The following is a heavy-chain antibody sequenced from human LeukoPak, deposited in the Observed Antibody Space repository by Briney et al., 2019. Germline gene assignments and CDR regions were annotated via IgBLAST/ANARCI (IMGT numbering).Heavy chain of an antibody. CDR2: MNPNSGNT. V-gene: IGHV1-8*01. CDR1: GYTFTSYD. J-gene: IGHJ4*02. Sequence: ASVKVSCTASGYTFTSYDINWVRQATGQGLEWMGWMNPNSGNTGYAQKFQGRVTMTRNTSISTAYMELSSLRSEDTAVYYCTVGGQQLLNFDYWGQGTLVTVSS. CDR3: TVGGQQLLNFDY. D-gene: IGHD6-13*01.